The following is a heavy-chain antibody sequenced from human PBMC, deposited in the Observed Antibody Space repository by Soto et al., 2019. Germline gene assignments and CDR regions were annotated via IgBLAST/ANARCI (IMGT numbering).Heavy chain of an antibody. Sequence: QVQLVQSGAEVKKPGASVKVSCKASGDTFTSYTMHWVRQAPGQRLEWMGWINAGNGNTKYSQKFQGRVTITRDTSASTAYMELSSLRSEDTAVYYCARVFWGPNYYGMDVWGQGTTVTVSS. V-gene: IGHV1-3*01. CDR3: ARVFWGPNYYGMDV. J-gene: IGHJ6*02. CDR1: GDTFTSYT. D-gene: IGHD3-16*01. CDR2: INAGNGNT.